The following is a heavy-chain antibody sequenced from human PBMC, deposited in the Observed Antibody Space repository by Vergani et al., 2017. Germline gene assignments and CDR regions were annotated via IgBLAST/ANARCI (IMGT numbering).Heavy chain of an antibody. J-gene: IGHJ4*02. CDR2: ISGSGGST. CDR3: ARRDSSSPALDY. V-gene: IGHV3-23*04. CDR1: GFIFQNYT. Sequence: EVQLVESGGGLVKPGGSLRLSCATYGFIFQNYTMHWVRQAPGKGLEWVSAISGSGGSTYYADSVKGRFTISRDNSKNTLYLQMNSLRAEDTAVYYCARRDSSSPALDYWGQGTLVTVSS. D-gene: IGHD6-6*01.